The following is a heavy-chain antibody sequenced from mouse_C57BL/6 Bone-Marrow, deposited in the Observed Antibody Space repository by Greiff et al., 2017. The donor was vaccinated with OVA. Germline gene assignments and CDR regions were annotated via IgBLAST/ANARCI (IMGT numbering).Heavy chain of an antibody. V-gene: IGHV5-17*01. CDR1: GFTFSDYG. CDR3: ARINYWYFDV. J-gene: IGHJ1*03. CDR2: ISSGSSTI. Sequence: EVKLVESGGGLVKPGGSLKLSCVASGFTFSDYGMHWVRQAPEKGLEWVAYISSGSSTIYSADTVKGRFTISRDNAKNTLFLQMTSLRSEDTAMYYCARINYWYFDVWGTGTTVTVSS.